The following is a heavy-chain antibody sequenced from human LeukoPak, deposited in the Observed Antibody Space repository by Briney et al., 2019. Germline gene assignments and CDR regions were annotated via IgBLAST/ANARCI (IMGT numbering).Heavy chain of an antibody. CDR1: GFTFSSYG. V-gene: IGHV3-33*08. CDR2: IWYDGSNK. J-gene: IGHJ6*03. D-gene: IGHD2-15*01. Sequence: GESLRLSCSASGFTFSSYGMHWVRQAPGKGLEWVAVIWYDGSNKYYADSVKGRFTISRDNSKNTLYLQMNSLRAEDTAVYYCARWGYCSGGSCYYYYYMDVWGKGTTVTVSS. CDR3: ARWGYCSGGSCYYYYYMDV.